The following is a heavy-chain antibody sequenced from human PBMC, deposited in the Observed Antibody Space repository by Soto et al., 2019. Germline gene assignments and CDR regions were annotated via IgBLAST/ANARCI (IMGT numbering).Heavy chain of an antibody. V-gene: IGHV4-39*07. Sequence: SETLSLTCSVSGVSISSSSYYWGWIRQPPGKGLEWIGYIYYSGSTYYNPSLKSRVTISVDTSKNQFSLKLSSVTAADTAVYYCARVRSGWYMRYFDYWGQGTLVTVSS. D-gene: IGHD6-19*01. CDR3: ARVRSGWYMRYFDY. J-gene: IGHJ4*02. CDR1: GVSISSSSYY. CDR2: IYYSGST.